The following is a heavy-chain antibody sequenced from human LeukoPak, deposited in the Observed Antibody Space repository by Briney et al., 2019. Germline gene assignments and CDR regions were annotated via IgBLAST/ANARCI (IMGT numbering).Heavy chain of an antibody. D-gene: IGHD2-2*01. CDR3: AKDSAAALLNYYYMDV. CDR1: GFTFSSYG. Sequence: GRSLRLSCAASGFTFSSYGMHWVRQAPGKGLEWVAVISYDGSNKYYADSVKGRFTISRDNSKNTLYLQMNSLRAEDTAVYYCAKDSAAALLNYYYMDVWGKGTTVTVSS. CDR2: ISYDGSNK. J-gene: IGHJ6*03. V-gene: IGHV3-30*18.